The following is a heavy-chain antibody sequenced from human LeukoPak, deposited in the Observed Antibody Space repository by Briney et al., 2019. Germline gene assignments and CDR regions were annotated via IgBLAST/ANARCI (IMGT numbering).Heavy chain of an antibody. CDR3: ARGENYDFWSGYIIDY. V-gene: IGHV3-11*04. Sequence: PGGSLRLSCAASGFTFSDYYMTWIRRAPGKGLEWLSYISSSGRTIYYADSVEGRFTISRDNAKNSLYLQMNSLRAEDTAVYYCARGENYDFWSGYIIDYWGQGTLVTVSS. D-gene: IGHD3-3*01. CDR2: ISSSGRTI. CDR1: GFTFSDYY. J-gene: IGHJ4*02.